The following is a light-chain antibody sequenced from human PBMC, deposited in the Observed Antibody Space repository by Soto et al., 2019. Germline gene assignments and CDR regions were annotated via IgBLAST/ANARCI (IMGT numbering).Light chain of an antibody. CDR2: KAS. V-gene: IGKV1-5*03. Sequence: DIQMTQSPSTLSASVGDRVTITCRASQSISSWLAWYQQKPGKAPKLLIYKASSLESGVPSRVSGSGSGTEFTLTISSLLPDDFATYYCQQGFTFGPGTKVDIK. CDR1: QSISSW. J-gene: IGKJ3*01. CDR3: QQGFT.